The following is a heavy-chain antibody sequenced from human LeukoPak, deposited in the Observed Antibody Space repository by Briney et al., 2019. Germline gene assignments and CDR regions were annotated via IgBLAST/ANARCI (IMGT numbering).Heavy chain of an antibody. V-gene: IGHV1-2*02. CDR1: GGTFSSYA. Sequence: ASVKVSCKASGGTFSSYAISWVRQAPGQGLEWMGWINPNSGGTNYAQKFQGRVTMTRDTSISTAYMELSRLRSDDTAVYYCARDRMVRGVMGYWGQGTLVTVSS. CDR2: INPNSGGT. CDR3: ARDRMVRGVMGY. J-gene: IGHJ4*02. D-gene: IGHD3-10*01.